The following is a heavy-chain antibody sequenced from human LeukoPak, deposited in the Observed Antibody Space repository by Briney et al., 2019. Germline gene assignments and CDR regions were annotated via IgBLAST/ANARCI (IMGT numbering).Heavy chain of an antibody. Sequence: GGSLRLSCAASGFTVSNNYIRWVRQAPGKGLEWVSLIYSGGATFYAAAVKGRFTISRDGSKNTMSLQMNSLRAADTAVYYCARDPPAVAANTYGWGQGTLVTVSS. CDR2: IYSGGAT. J-gene: IGHJ4*02. D-gene: IGHD6-6*01. V-gene: IGHV3-66*01. CDR3: ARDPPAVAANTYG. CDR1: GFTVSNNY.